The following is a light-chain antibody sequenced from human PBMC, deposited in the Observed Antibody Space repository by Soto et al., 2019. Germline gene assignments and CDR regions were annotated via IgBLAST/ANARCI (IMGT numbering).Light chain of an antibody. J-gene: IGKJ1*01. CDR2: KAS. CDR1: QTISSW. Sequence: QMSQSPSTLSGTVGDRVTITCRASQTISSWLAWYQQKPGKAPKLLIYKASTLKSGVPSRFSGSGSGTEFTLTISSLQPDDFATYYCQHYNSYSEAFGQGTNVDI. CDR3: QHYNSYSEA. V-gene: IGKV1-5*03.